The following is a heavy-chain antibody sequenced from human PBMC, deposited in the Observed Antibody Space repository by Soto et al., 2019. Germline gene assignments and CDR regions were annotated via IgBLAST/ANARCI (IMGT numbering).Heavy chain of an antibody. CDR2: TYYSGST. Sequence: QVQLQESGPGLVKPSQTLSLTCTVSGASISSGDYYWSWIRQHPGKGLEWIGYTYYSGSTYYNPSLKSRVTISVDTSKNQSSLKLSSVTAADTAVYYCARWWSGSRQGFDPWGQGTLVTVSS. J-gene: IGHJ5*02. V-gene: IGHV4-31*03. D-gene: IGHD3-3*01. CDR1: GASISSGDYY. CDR3: ARWWSGSRQGFDP.